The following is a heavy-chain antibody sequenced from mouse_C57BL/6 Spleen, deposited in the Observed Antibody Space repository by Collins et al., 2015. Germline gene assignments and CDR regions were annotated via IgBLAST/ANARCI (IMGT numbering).Heavy chain of an antibody. CDR1: GYTFTSYG. V-gene: IGHV1-81*01. J-gene: IGHJ4*01. CDR3: ALYDYGRYYAMDY. Sequence: QVQLQQSGAELARPGASVKLSCKASGYTFTSYGISWVKQRTGQGLEWIGEIYPRSGNTYYNEKFKGKATLTADKSSSTAYMELRSLTSEDSAVYFCALYDYGRYYAMDYWGQGTSVTVSS. D-gene: IGHD2-4*01. CDR2: IYPRSGNT.